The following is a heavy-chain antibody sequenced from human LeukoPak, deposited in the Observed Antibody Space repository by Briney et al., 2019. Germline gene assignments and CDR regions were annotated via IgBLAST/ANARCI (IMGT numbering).Heavy chain of an antibody. D-gene: IGHD2-2*02. J-gene: IGHJ4*02. Sequence: PGGSLRRSCAASGFTFTTYAMSWVRQAPGKGLEWVSGISGGGDSTYYADSVKGRFTISRDTAKNTLYLQMNSLRAEDTAVYYCAKGPSRYCSSTSCYRYFDYWGQGTLVTVSS. CDR3: AKGPSRYCSSTSCYRYFDY. CDR1: GFTFTTYA. V-gene: IGHV3-23*01. CDR2: ISGGGDST.